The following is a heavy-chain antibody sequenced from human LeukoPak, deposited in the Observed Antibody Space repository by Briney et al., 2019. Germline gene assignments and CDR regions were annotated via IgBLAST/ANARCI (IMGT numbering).Heavy chain of an antibody. J-gene: IGHJ4*02. CDR1: GYTFTGYY. D-gene: IGHD4-17*01. V-gene: IGHV1-2*06. Sequence: GASVKVSCKASGYTFTGYYMHWVRQAPGQGLEWMGRINPNSGGTNYAQKLQGRVTMTRDTSISTAYMELSRLRSDDTAVYYCASEAQAYGEPALIDYWGQGTLVTVSS. CDR3: ASEAQAYGEPALIDY. CDR2: INPNSGGT.